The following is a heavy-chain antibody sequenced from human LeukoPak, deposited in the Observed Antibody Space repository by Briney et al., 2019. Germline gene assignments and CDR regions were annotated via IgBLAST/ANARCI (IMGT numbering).Heavy chain of an antibody. CDR3: ARVRDGYNDAYDI. CDR2: ISAYHGNT. D-gene: IGHD5-24*01. J-gene: IGHJ3*02. Sequence: GASVKVSCKASGYTFTSYGISWVRQAPGQGLEWMGWISAYHGNTNYAQKLQGRVTMTTDTSTSTAYMELRSLKSDDTAVYYCARVRDGYNDAYDIWGQGTMVTVSS. V-gene: IGHV1-18*01. CDR1: GYTFTSYG.